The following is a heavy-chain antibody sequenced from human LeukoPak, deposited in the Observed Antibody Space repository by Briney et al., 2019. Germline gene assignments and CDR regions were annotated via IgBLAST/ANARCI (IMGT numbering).Heavy chain of an antibody. V-gene: IGHV3-21*01. CDR1: GFTFNTFS. CDR2: ISSSSSYI. J-gene: IGHJ4*02. CDR3: ARNRQSIAAAGNDY. Sequence: GGSLRLSCVASGFTFNTFSMNWVRQAPGKGLEWLSSISSSSSYIYYADSVKGRFSISRDNAKNSLYLQINSLRTEDTAVYYCARNRQSIAAAGNDYWGQGTLVTVSS. D-gene: IGHD6-13*01.